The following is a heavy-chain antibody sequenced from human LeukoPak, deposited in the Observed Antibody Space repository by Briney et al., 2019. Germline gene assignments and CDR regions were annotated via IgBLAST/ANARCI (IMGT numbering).Heavy chain of an antibody. Sequence: SETLSLTCTVSGGSISAYYWSWIRQPPGKGLEWIGYIFYSGSTNYNPSLKSRVTISVDTSKNQFSLKLSSVTAADTAVYYCARGSYNWFDPWGQGTLVTVSS. D-gene: IGHD1-26*01. V-gene: IGHV4-59*01. J-gene: IGHJ5*02. CDR2: IFYSGST. CDR3: ARGSYNWFDP. CDR1: GGSISAYY.